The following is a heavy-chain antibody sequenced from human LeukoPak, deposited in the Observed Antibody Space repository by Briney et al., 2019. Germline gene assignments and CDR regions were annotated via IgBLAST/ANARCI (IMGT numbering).Heavy chain of an antibody. D-gene: IGHD3-22*01. J-gene: IGHJ4*02. Sequence: GGSVPHACGASGITFSSYTMKWVRQAPGKGLEWISYISSSGSTIYYSDSVKGRFTISRDNAKNSLYLQMNTLRDEDTAVYYCARNSDSSGGDYWGQGTLVTVSS. CDR3: ARNSDSSGGDY. V-gene: IGHV3-48*02. CDR1: GITFSSYT. CDR2: ISSSGSTI.